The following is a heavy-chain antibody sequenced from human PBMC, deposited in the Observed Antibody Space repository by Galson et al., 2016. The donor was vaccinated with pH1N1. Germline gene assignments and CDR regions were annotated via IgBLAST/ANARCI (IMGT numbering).Heavy chain of an antibody. J-gene: IGHJ2*01. V-gene: IGHV1-18*01. D-gene: IGHD3-22*01. CDR2: ISTYNGNT. Sequence: QSGAEVKKPGASVKVSCKASGYTFTNYGISWVRQAPGQGLEWMGWISTYNGNTNYAQKLQGRVTMTTDTSTSTAYMELRSLRSEDTAVYFCAREDYYDTDLSDWYFELWGRGTLLTVSS. CDR3: AREDYYDTDLSDWYFEL. CDR1: GYTFTNYG.